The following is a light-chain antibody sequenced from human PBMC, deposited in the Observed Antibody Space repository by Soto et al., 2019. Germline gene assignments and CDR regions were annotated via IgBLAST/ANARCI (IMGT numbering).Light chain of an antibody. CDR2: GAS. CDR3: QQYRGATRT. CDR1: QSVTTQ. V-gene: IGKV3-20*01. Sequence: VLTQSPSTLSLSPGERATRSCRSSQSVTTQLAWYQQKPGQAPRLIIPGASCRATGAPDRPTGSGSGTNFALSICRLEPEDFAVYYCQQYRGATRTFGQGTKVDIK. J-gene: IGKJ1*01.